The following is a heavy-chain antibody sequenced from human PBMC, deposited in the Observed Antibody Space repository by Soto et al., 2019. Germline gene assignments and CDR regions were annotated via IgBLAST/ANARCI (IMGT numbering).Heavy chain of an antibody. J-gene: IGHJ5*02. V-gene: IGHV1-18*01. CDR3: ARVVERWFDP. Sequence: ASVKVSCKASGYTFDKYAIHWVRQAPGQRLEWMGWINAYNGNTNYAQNLQGRVTMTTDTSTSTAYMELRSLRSDDTAVYYCARVVERWFDPWGQGTLVTVSS. CDR1: GYTFDKYA. CDR2: INAYNGNT.